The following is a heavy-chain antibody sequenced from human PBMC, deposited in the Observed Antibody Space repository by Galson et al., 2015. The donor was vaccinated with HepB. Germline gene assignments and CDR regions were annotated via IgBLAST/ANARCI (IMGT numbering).Heavy chain of an antibody. CDR1: GGTFSSYA. CDR3: ARGDYDFWSGPPFDY. V-gene: IGHV1-18*01. Sequence: SVKVSCKASGGTFSSYAISWVRQAPGQGLEWMGWISAYNGNTNYAQKLQGRVTMTTDTSTSTAYMELRSLRSDDTAVYYCARGDYDFWSGPPFDYWGQGTLVTVSS. J-gene: IGHJ4*02. CDR2: ISAYNGNT. D-gene: IGHD3-3*01.